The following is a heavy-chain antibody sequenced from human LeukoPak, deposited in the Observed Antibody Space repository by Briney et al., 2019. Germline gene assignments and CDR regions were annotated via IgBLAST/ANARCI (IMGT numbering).Heavy chain of an antibody. Sequence: SETLSLTCAVYGGSFSGYYWSWIRQPPGKGLEWIGEINHSGSTNYNPSLKSRVTVSVDTSKNQFSLQLESMTVADTAVYFCARADREGGYTYGFFDYWGQGILVTVSS. CDR1: GGSFSGYY. J-gene: IGHJ4*02. CDR2: INHSGST. D-gene: IGHD5-18*01. V-gene: IGHV4-34*01. CDR3: ARADREGGYTYGFFDY.